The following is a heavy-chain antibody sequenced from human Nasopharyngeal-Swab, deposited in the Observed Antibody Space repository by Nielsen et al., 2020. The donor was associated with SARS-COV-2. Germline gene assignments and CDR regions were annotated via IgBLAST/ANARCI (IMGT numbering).Heavy chain of an antibody. D-gene: IGHD3-3*01. J-gene: IGHJ4*02. CDR3: ARGRLHLLEPRLDY. CDR1: GGSFSSYY. Sequence: SETLSLTCAVYGGSFSSYYWTWIRQPPGKGLEWIGEIDHSGSTNSNPSLKSRVTLSVDTSKNQFSLKLTSMTAADTGVYYCARGRLHLLEPRLDYWGQGTLVTVSS. V-gene: IGHV4-34*01. CDR2: IDHSGST.